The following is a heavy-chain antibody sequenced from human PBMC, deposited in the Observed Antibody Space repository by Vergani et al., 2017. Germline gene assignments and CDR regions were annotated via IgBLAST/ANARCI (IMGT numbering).Heavy chain of an antibody. V-gene: IGHV4-38-2*02. CDR2: IYHSGST. Sequence: QVQLQESGPGLVKPSESLSLTCTVSGYSISSGYYWGWIRQPPGKGMEWIGSIYHSGSTYYNPSLKSRVTISVDTSKNQFSRKLSSVTAADTAVYYCARDGTDMVRGVIIIHWFDPWGQGTLVTVSS. CDR3: ARDGTDMVRGVIIIHWFDP. J-gene: IGHJ5*02. D-gene: IGHD3-10*01. CDR1: GYSISSGYY.